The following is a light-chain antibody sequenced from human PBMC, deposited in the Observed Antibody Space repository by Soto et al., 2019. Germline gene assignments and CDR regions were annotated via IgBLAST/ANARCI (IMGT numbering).Light chain of an antibody. J-gene: IGKJ2*01. V-gene: IGKV3-20*01. CDR3: QQYDSSPPYT. Sequence: EIVLTQSPGTLSLSPGERATLSCRASQSVSSSYLAWYQQKPGQAARPLIYGASSRATGIPARFSGSGSGTSFTLTISRLEPADFAVYYCQQYDSSPPYTFGQGTKLEIK. CDR1: QSVSSSY. CDR2: GAS.